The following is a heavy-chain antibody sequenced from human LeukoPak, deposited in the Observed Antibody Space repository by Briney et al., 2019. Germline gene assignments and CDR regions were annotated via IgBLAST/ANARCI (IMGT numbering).Heavy chain of an antibody. V-gene: IGHV3-30*04. CDR2: ISYDGSNK. CDR3: ARDDEWDSSSRRSAFDI. D-gene: IGHD6-13*01. J-gene: IGHJ3*02. CDR1: GFTFSSYA. Sequence: PGGSLRLSCAASGFTFSSYAMHWVRQAPGKGLEWVAGISYDGSNKYYADSVKGRFTIFRDNSKNTLYLQMNSLRAEDTAVYYCARDDEWDSSSRRSAFDIWSQGTMVTVSS.